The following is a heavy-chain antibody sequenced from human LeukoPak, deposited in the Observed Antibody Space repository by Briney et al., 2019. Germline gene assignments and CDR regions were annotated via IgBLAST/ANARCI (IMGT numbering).Heavy chain of an antibody. D-gene: IGHD3-10*01. CDR3: ATRWFGELGYLY. Sequence: GASVKVSCKVSGYTLTELSMHWVRQAPGKGLEWMGGFDPEDGETIYAQKFQGRVTMTEDTSTDTAYMKLSSLRSEDTAVYYCATRWFGELGYLYWGQGTLVTVSS. J-gene: IGHJ4*02. CDR1: GYTLTELS. CDR2: FDPEDGET. V-gene: IGHV1-24*01.